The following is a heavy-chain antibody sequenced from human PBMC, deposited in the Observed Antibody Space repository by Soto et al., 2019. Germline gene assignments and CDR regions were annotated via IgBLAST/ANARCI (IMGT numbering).Heavy chain of an antibody. CDR3: ARDLAVAYYYFDY. CDR2: MNPNNGNT. CDR1: GYTFTSYD. Sequence: ASVKVSCKASGYTFTSYDINWVRQATGQGLEWMGWMNPNNGNTSYAQKFQGRVTMTRNTSTSTAYMELSSLRSEDTAVYYCARDLAVAYYYFDYWGQGTLVTVSS. J-gene: IGHJ4*02. D-gene: IGHD6-19*01. V-gene: IGHV1-8*01.